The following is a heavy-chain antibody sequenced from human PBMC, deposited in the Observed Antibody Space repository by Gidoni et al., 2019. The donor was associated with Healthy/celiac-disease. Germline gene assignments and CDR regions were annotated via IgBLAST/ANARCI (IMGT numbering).Heavy chain of an antibody. J-gene: IGHJ4*02. CDR3: TTEGDYVDY. Sequence: EVQLVESGGGLVKPGGSLRLSCAASGFTFSNAWMSWVRQAPGKGLEWVGSIKSKTDGGTTDYAAPVKGRFTISRDDSKNTLYLQMNSLKTEDTAVYYCTTEGDYVDYWGQGTLVTVSS. V-gene: IGHV3-15*01. CDR2: IKSKTDGGTT. CDR1: GFTFSNAW.